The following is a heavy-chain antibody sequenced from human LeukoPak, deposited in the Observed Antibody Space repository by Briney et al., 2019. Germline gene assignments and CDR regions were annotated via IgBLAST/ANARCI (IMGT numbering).Heavy chain of an antibody. Sequence: GGSLRLSCAASGFTFSTYWMQWVRHASGKGLVWVSRINSDGSSTSYADSVKGRFTISRDNAKNTLYLQMNSLRAEDTAVYYCAELGITMIGGVWGKGTTVTISS. J-gene: IGHJ6*04. CDR2: INSDGSST. V-gene: IGHV3-74*01. CDR1: GFTFSTYW. D-gene: IGHD3-10*02. CDR3: AELGITMIGGV.